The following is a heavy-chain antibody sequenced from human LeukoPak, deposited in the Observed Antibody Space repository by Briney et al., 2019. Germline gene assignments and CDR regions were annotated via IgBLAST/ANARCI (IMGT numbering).Heavy chain of an antibody. CDR1: GFTFSSYW. CDR2: INSDGSST. D-gene: IGHD2-2*01. CDR3: ARNTGYCSSTSCYPPYYYYYGMDV. J-gene: IGHJ6*02. Sequence: GGSLRLSCAASGFTFSSYWMHWVRQAPGKGLVWVSRINSDGSSTSYADSVKGRFTISRDSAKNTLYLQMNSLRAEDTAVYYCARNTGYCSSTSCYPPYYYYYGMDVWGQGTTVTVSS. V-gene: IGHV3-74*01.